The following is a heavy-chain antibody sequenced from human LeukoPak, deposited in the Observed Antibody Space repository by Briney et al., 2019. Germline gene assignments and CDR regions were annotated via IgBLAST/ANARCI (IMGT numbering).Heavy chain of an antibody. J-gene: IGHJ4*02. V-gene: IGHV1-69*05. CDR2: IIPIFGTA. D-gene: IGHD6-13*01. CDR3: ARESHIAAAFDY. Sequence: SVKVSCKASGGTFSSYAISWVRQAPGQGPEWMGRIIPIFGTANYAQKFQGRVTITTDESTSTAYMELSSLRSEDTAVYYCARESHIAAAFDYWGQGTLVTVSS. CDR1: GGTFSSYA.